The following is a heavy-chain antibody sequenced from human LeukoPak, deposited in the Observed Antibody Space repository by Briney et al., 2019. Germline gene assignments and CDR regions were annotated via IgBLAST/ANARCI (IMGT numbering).Heavy chain of an antibody. D-gene: IGHD2-8*01. J-gene: IGHJ4*02. CDR2: IYPRDSRT. CDR3: ASLARRVYVEYYFDY. V-gene: IGHV5-51*01. Sequence: GESLKISCKGSGYSFSSYWIAWARQMPGKGLEWMGVIYPRDSRTTYSPSFQGQVTMSADKSITTAYLQWSSLKASDTAMYYCASLARRVYVEYYFDYWGQGTLVTVSS. CDR1: GYSFSSYW.